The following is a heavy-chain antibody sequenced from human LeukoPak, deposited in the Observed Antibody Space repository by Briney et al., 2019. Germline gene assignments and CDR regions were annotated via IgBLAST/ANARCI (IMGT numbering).Heavy chain of an antibody. CDR1: GFTFSSYT. CDR3: AKDWTYSSGWFRDY. J-gene: IGHJ4*02. D-gene: IGHD6-19*01. CDR2: ISGSGGST. Sequence: GGSLRLSCAASGFTFSSYTMSWVRQAPGKGLEWVSAISGSGGSTYYADSVKGRFTISRDNSKNTLYLQMNSLRAEDTAVYHCAKDWTYSSGWFRDYWGQGTLVTVSS. V-gene: IGHV3-23*01.